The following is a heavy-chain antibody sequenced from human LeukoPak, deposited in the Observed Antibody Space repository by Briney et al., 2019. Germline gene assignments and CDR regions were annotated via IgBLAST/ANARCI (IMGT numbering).Heavy chain of an antibody. D-gene: IGHD1-26*01. CDR2: IKQDGSEK. Sequence: GGSVRLSCAASGFTFSTYWMSWVRQAPGKGLEWVANIKQDGSEKHYVESVKGRFTISRENAKNSLYLQMNSLRAEDTAVYYCASGSYYWNLYYWGQGTLVTVSS. CDR3: ASGSYYWNLYY. V-gene: IGHV3-7*01. J-gene: IGHJ4*02. CDR1: GFTFSTYW.